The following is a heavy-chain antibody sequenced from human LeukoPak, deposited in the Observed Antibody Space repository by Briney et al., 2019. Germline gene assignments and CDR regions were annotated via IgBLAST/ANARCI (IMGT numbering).Heavy chain of an antibody. D-gene: IGHD2-21*02. Sequence: SETLSLTCTVSGGSISSYYWSWIRQPPGKGLEWIGYIYYSGSTNYNPSLKSRVTISVDTSKNQFSLKLSSVTAADTAVYYCARVGGGVVVTAIPYFDYWGREPWSPSPQ. CDR1: GGSISSYY. V-gene: IGHV4-59*01. CDR2: IYYSGST. CDR3: ARVGGGVVVTAIPYFDY. J-gene: IGHJ4*02.